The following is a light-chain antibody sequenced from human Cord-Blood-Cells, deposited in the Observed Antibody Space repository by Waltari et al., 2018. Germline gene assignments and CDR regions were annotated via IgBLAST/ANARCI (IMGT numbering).Light chain of an antibody. J-gene: IGLJ3*02. CDR3: NARDSSGNHLV. V-gene: IGLV3-19*01. CDR2: GKN. Sequence: SSELTQDPAVSVALGQTVRITCQGDSLSSYYASWYQQKPGQAPVRVIYGKNNRPSGIPDGFSGSSSGNTASLTITGAQAEDEADYYCNARDSSGNHLVFGGGTKLTVL. CDR1: SLSSYY.